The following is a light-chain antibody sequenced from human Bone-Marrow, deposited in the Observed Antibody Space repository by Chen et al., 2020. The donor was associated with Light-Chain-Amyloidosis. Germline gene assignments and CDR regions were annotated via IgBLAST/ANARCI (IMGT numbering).Light chain of an antibody. Sequence: SYVLTQPSSVSVAPGQTATIACGGNNIGSTSVHWYQQTPGQAPLLVVYDDSDRPSGIPERLSGSNSGNTATLTHSRVEAGDEADYYCQVWDRSRDRPVFGGGTKLTVL. CDR3: QVWDRSRDRPV. V-gene: IGLV3-21*02. CDR2: DDS. J-gene: IGLJ3*02. CDR1: NIGSTS.